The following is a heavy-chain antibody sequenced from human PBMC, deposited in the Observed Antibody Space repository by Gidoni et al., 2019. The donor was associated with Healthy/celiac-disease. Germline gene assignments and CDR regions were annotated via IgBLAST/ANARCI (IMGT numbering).Heavy chain of an antibody. D-gene: IGHD3-22*01. Sequence: VQLVQPRADVPKPGSSVKVSCKASATTSSSYAISWVRQAPGQGLEWMGGIIPIFGTANDAQKFQGRVTITADKYTSTAYREQSSLSSEDTAVYYCARGQGDYDSSGPYDYWGQGTLVTVSS. CDR1: ATTSSSYA. CDR2: IIPIFGTA. CDR3: ARGQGDYDSSGPYDY. V-gene: IGHV1-69*06. J-gene: IGHJ4*02.